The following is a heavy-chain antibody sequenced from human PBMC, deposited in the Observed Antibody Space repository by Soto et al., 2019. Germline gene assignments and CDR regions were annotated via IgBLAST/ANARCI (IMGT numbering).Heavy chain of an antibody. CDR3: VRDSRGANFDY. V-gene: IGHV3-7*01. Sequence: GGSLRLSCEASGFTLKIHWMTWVRQAPGKGLEWVASIKHDGSEEYYVDSVKGRFTVYRDNARNSMYLQLSSLRAEDAAMYYCVRDSRGANFDYWGQGALVTVSS. CDR2: IKHDGSEE. D-gene: IGHD2-15*01. J-gene: IGHJ4*02. CDR1: GFTLKIHW.